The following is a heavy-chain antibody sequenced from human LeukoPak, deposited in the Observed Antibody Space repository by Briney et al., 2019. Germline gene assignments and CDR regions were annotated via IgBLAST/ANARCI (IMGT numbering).Heavy chain of an antibody. D-gene: IGHD3-3*01. Sequence: SETLSLTCTVSGGSISSYYWSWIRQPPGKGLEWIGYIYYSGSTNYNPSLKSRVTISVDTSKNQFSLKLSSVTAADTAVYYCARLRFLEWSLDPWGQGTLVTVSS. CDR2: IYYSGST. CDR1: GGSISSYY. J-gene: IGHJ5*02. V-gene: IGHV4-59*01. CDR3: ARLRFLEWSLDP.